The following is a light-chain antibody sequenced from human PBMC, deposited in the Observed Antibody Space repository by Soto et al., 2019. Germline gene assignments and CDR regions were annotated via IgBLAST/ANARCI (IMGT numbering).Light chain of an antibody. J-gene: IGKJ5*01. CDR3: QQRSNWLT. CDR2: DAS. CDR1: QSVSTY. Sequence: EIVLTQSPATLSLSPGERATLSCRASQSVSTYLAWYQQKPGQAPRLLIYDASNRATDIPARFSGSGSGTDFTLTISSLEPEDFPVYYCQQRSNWLTFGQGTRLEIK. V-gene: IGKV3-11*01.